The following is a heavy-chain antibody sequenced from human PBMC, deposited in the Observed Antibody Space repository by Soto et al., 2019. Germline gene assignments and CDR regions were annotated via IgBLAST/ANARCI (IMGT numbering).Heavy chain of an antibody. J-gene: IGHJ4*02. CDR3: AGHYRAKQHDYGDYVPSV. D-gene: IGHD4-17*01. CDR1: GGSISSGGYS. V-gene: IGHV4-30-2*01. CDR2: IYHSGST. Sequence: QLQLQESGSGLVKPSQTLSLTCAVSGGSISSGGYSWSWIRQPPGKGLEWIGYIYHSGSTYYNPSLRSRVTISVDRSKNQFSLKLSSVTAADTAVYYCAGHYRAKQHDYGDYVPSVWGQGTLVTVSS.